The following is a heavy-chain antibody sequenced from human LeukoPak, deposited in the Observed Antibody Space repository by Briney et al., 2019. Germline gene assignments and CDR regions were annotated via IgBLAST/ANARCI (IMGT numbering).Heavy chain of an antibody. CDR3: SRAYSTGWLGINDY. Sequence: GGSLRLSCAVSGLTARSNYMTWVRQAPGKGLEWVGFIRNKANGGTADYAASVKGRFTISRDDSKTIAYLQMNSLKTEDTAVYYCSRAYSTGWLGINDYWGQGALVTVSS. D-gene: IGHD6-19*01. J-gene: IGHJ4*02. CDR1: GLTARSNY. CDR2: IRNKANGGTA. V-gene: IGHV3-71*01.